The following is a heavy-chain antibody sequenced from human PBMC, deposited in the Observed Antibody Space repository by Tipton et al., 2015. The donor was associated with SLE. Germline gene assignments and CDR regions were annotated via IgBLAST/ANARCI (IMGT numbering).Heavy chain of an antibody. CDR1: GGSISESTYS. D-gene: IGHD1-7*01. Sequence: TLSLTCTVSGGSISESTYSWDWIRQAPGKGLEWIGEITRRGKTNYNPSLKSRVTISIDTSKDQFSLRLTSVTAADTAVYYCARATDWNLSPDVWGKGTTVTVSS. V-gene: IGHV4-39*07. CDR3: ARATDWNLSPDV. CDR2: ITRRGKT. J-gene: IGHJ6*04.